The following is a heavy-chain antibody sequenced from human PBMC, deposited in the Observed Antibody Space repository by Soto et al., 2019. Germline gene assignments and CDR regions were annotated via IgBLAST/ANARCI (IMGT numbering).Heavy chain of an antibody. CDR3: VKSWGVFGSASFFDH. D-gene: IGHD3-16*01. CDR1: GFTFDDYA. V-gene: IGHV3-9*01. Sequence: VQLVESGGGLVQPGRSLRLSCAGSGFTFDDYAMHWVRQVPGKGLEWVSGISRNSGGIGFADSVKGRFTISRDNAKNSLYLQMNSLRPEDTAFYYCVKSWGVFGSASFFDHWGKGTLVTVSS. J-gene: IGHJ4*02. CDR2: ISRNSGGI.